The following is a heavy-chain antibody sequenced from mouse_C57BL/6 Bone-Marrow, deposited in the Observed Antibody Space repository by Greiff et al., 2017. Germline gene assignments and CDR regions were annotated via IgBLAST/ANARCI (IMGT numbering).Heavy chain of an antibody. CDR3: ARLYYYGSRVDFDV. CDR2: IWTGGGT. D-gene: IGHD1-1*01. V-gene: IGHV2-9-1*01. CDR1: GFSLTSYA. Sequence: VKLMESGPGLVAPSQSLSITCTVSGFSLTSYAISWVRQPPGKGLEWLGVIWTGGGTNYNSALKSRLSISKDNSKSQVFLKMNSLQTDDTARYYCARLYYYGSRVDFDVWGTGTTVTVSS. J-gene: IGHJ1*03.